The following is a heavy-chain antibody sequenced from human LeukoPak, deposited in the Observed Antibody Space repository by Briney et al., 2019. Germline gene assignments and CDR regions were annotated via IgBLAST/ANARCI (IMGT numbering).Heavy chain of an antibody. CDR1: GFIFSPYA. CDR3: ARDLTWIRWDY. Sequence: GGSLRLSCSASGFIFSPYAMHWVRQAPGKGLEWVAVISYDGSNKYYADSVKGRFTISRDNSKNTLYLQMNSLRAEDTAVYYCARDLTWIRWDYWGQGTLVTVSS. J-gene: IGHJ4*02. CDR2: ISYDGSNK. V-gene: IGHV3-30-3*01. D-gene: IGHD5-18*01.